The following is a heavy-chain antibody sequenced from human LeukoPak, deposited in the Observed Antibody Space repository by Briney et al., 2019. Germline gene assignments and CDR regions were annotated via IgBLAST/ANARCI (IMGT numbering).Heavy chain of an antibody. Sequence: GGSLRLSCAASGFTFSNYEMNWVRQAPGKGLEWVSYISTRTISYADSVKGRFTISRDNAKNSVYLQMNSLRDEDTAIYFCARDIDWGFDRWGQGTLVTVSS. CDR1: GFTFSNYE. D-gene: IGHD3-9*01. J-gene: IGHJ4*02. CDR2: ISTRTI. CDR3: ARDIDWGFDR. V-gene: IGHV3-48*03.